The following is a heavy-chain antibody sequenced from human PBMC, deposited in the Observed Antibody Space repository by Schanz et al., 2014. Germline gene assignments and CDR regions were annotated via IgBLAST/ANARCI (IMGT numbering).Heavy chain of an antibody. V-gene: IGHV3-30-3*01. CDR1: GFTFSSYA. Sequence: QVQLLQFGGGVVQPGRSLRLSCAASGFTFSSYAMHWVRQAPGKGLEWVALISNDGSIKYYADSVKGRFTISRDNSETTLYLQMNSLRAEDTAVYYCARDLEGYDGGGGGFDPWGQGTLVTVSS. J-gene: IGHJ5*02. CDR2: ISNDGSIK. D-gene: IGHD2-21*01. CDR3: ARDLEGYDGGGGGFDP.